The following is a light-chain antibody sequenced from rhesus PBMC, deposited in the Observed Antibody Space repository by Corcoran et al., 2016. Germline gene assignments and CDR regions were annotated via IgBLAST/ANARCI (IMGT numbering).Light chain of an antibody. CDR3: QHYNSAPWT. Sequence: DIQMTQSPSSLSASVGDRVAITCRASQDITNDLAWYQQKPGETPKLLIFESSSLQSGIPSRFSGSGSGTDFTLTISSLQSEDFATYFCQHYNSAPWTFGQGTKVEIK. CDR1: QDITND. V-gene: IGKV1-25*01. J-gene: IGKJ1*01. CDR2: ESS.